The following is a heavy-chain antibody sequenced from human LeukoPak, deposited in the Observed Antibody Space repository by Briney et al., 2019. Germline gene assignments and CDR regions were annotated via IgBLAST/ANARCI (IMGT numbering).Heavy chain of an antibody. D-gene: IGHD3-10*01. Sequence: PSETLSLTCTVSGGSISSSKWWTWVRQAPGKGLEWIGEMYHSGTTNFNPSLKSRVTISLDKSKSQFSLKLTSVTAADTAVYFCARGELWFAEVGQPIYYMDVWGKGTTVTVSS. CDR1: GGSISSSKW. CDR2: MYHSGTT. V-gene: IGHV4-4*02. J-gene: IGHJ6*03. CDR3: ARGELWFAEVGQPIYYMDV.